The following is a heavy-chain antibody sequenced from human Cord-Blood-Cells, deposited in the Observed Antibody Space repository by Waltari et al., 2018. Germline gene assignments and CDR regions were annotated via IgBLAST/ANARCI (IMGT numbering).Heavy chain of an antibody. J-gene: IGHJ3*02. Sequence: EVQLVESGGGLVQPGGSLRLSCAASGFTFSSYWMSWVRQAPGKGLEWVAKIKQDGREKNYVESGKGRLPSSRDNAKNSLYLQMNSLRAEDTAVYYCARKYANNPPYDAFDIWGQGTMVTVSS. D-gene: IGHD2-2*01. V-gene: IGHV3-7*01. CDR1: GFTFSSYW. CDR2: IKQDGREK. CDR3: ARKYANNPPYDAFDI.